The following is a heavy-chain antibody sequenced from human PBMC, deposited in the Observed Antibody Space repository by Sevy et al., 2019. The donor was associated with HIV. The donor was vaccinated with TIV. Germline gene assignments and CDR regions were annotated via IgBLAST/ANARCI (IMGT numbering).Heavy chain of an antibody. J-gene: IGHJ3*02. CDR1: GFTFSSYW. Sequence: RGSLRLSCAASGFTFSSYWMSWVRQAPGKGLERVANIKQEGSEKYYVDSVKGRFTISRDNAKNSLYLQINSLRAEDTAVYYCARDLPSGSYHDFWSGYSPGPFDIWGQGTMVIVSS. D-gene: IGHD3-3*01. CDR3: ARDLPSGSYHDFWSGYSPGPFDI. V-gene: IGHV3-7*01. CDR2: IKQEGSEK.